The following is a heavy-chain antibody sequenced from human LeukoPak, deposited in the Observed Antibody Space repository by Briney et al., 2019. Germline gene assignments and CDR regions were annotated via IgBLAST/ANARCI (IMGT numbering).Heavy chain of an antibody. V-gene: IGHV4-4*02. D-gene: IGHD6-13*01. J-gene: IGHJ4*02. CDR2: ISLTGET. Sequence: SETLSLTCGVSGGSISSTNWWSWVRQPPGQGLEWIGEISLTGETNYNPSLKSRVTISVDTSKNQFSLKLSSVTAADTAVYYCATYRLGAATFDYWGQGTLVTV. CDR3: ATYRLGAATFDY. CDR1: GGSISSTNW.